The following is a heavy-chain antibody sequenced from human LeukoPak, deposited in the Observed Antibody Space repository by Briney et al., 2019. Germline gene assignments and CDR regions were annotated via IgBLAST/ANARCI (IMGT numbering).Heavy chain of an antibody. Sequence: RGSLRLSCAASGFTFSSYAMSWVRQAPEKGLEWVSTISGSGGGTYYADSVKGRFTISRDDSKNTLYLQMNSLRAEDTAVYYCAKDLGRYRNNYFDYWGQGSPVTVSS. D-gene: IGHD1-26*01. CDR3: AKDLGRYRNNYFDY. V-gene: IGHV3-23*01. CDR1: GFTFSSYA. CDR2: ISGSGGGT. J-gene: IGHJ4*02.